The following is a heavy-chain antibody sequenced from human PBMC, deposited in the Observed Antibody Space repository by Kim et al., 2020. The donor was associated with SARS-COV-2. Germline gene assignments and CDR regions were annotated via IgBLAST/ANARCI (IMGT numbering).Heavy chain of an antibody. CDR2: INAGSGST. CDR1: GYTFISYA. Sequence: ASVKVSYKASGYTFISYAIHWVRQAPGQRLEWMGWINAGSGSTKSSQNFQGRVTIIRDTSATTAYMELSSLRSEDTAVYYCARWSSTGWYDGGFEDWGQRNLVTVS. J-gene: IGHJ4*02. D-gene: IGHD6-19*01. V-gene: IGHV1-3*01. CDR3: ARWSSTGWYDGGFED.